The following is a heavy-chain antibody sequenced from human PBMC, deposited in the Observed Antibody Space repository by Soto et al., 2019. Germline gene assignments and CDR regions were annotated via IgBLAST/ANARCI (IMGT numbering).Heavy chain of an antibody. V-gene: IGHV1-69*13. CDR1: GGTFSSYA. CDR2: IIPIFGTA. CDR3: ASGGYRGYDKYYYHYGKGF. J-gene: IGHJ6*02. D-gene: IGHD5-12*01. Sequence: GPPVKVSCKASGGTFSSYAISWVRQAPGQGLEWMGGIIPIFGTANYAQKFQGRVTITADESTSTAYMELSSLRSEDTAVYYCASGGYRGYDKYYYHYGKGFWGRGTTVIVSS.